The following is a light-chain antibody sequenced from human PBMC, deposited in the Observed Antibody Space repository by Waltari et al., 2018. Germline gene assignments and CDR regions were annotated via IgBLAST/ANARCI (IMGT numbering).Light chain of an antibody. CDR2: WAS. CDR1: PSVLYSSNNKNY. J-gene: IGKJ4*01. V-gene: IGKV4-1*01. Sequence: DIVMTQSPDSLAVSLGERATINCKSSPSVLYSSNNKNYLAWYQQKPGHPPKLLIYWASTRESGVPDRFSGSGSGTDFTLTISSLQAEDVAVYYCQQYYSTPPTFGGGTKVEIK. CDR3: QQYYSTPPT.